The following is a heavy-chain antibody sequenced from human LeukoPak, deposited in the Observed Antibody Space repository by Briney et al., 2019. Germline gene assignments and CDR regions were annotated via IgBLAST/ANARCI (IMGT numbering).Heavy chain of an antibody. J-gene: IGHJ4*02. V-gene: IGHV3-33*01. CDR2: IWYDGSNK. CDR3: ASVYGSGSYFPDY. CDR1: GFTFSSYG. D-gene: IGHD3-10*01. Sequence: GGSLRLSCAASGFTFSSYGMHWVRQAPGKGLDWVAVIWYDGSNKYYADSVKGRFTISRDNSKNTLYLQMNSLRAEDTAVYYCASVYGSGSYFPDYWGQGTLVTVSS.